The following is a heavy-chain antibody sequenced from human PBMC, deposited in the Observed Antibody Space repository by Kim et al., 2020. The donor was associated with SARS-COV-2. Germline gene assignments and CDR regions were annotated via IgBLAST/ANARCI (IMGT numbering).Heavy chain of an antibody. Sequence: GGSLRLSCAASGFTFSSYGMHWVRQAPGKGLEWVAVIWYDGSNKYYADSVKGRFTISRDNSKNTLYLQMNSLRAEDTAVYYCARDYFRYSSSSAFDYWGQGTLVTVSS. D-gene: IGHD6-6*01. CDR3: ARDYFRYSSSSAFDY. CDR1: GFTFSSYG. J-gene: IGHJ4*02. CDR2: IWYDGSNK. V-gene: IGHV3-33*01.